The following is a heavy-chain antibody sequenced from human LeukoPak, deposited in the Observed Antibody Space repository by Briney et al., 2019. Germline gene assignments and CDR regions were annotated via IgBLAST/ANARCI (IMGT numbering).Heavy chain of an antibody. D-gene: IGHD6-13*01. Sequence: PSETLSLTCTVSGGSISSYYWSWIRQPPGEGLEWIGYIYYSGSTNYNPSLKSRVTISVDTSKNQFSLKLSPVTAADTAVYYCARAAAGPFDYWGQGTLVTVSS. CDR1: GGSISSYY. V-gene: IGHV4-59*01. CDR3: ARAAAGPFDY. CDR2: IYYSGST. J-gene: IGHJ4*02.